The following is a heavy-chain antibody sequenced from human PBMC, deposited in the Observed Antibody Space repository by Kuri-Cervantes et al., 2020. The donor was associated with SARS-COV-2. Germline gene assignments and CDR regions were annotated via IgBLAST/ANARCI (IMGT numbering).Heavy chain of an antibody. J-gene: IGHJ6*02. V-gene: IGHV1-24*01. CDR1: GYTLTELS. CDR2: FDPEDDET. Sequence: ASVKVSCKVSGYTLTELSMHWVRQAPGKGLEWMGGFDPEDDETIYAQKFQGRVTVTEDTSTNTAYMELSSLRPEDTAVYYCATSNSSSGDYLYGLDVWGQGTTVTVSS. D-gene: IGHD6-6*01. CDR3: ATSNSSSGDYLYGLDV.